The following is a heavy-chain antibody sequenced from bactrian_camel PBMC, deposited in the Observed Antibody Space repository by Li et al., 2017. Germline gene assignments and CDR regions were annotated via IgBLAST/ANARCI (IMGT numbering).Heavy chain of an antibody. CDR2: LHTRGGGK. Sequence: HVQLVESGGGSVQVGGSLRLSCAISVSGSTNGRDCMGWFRQVAGKKREGVAALHTRGGGKVYADSVKGRFTFSQGYNLQMNGLNPEDTAMYYCATFSAPLSITRCPLTPDDYVAWGQGTQVTVS. V-gene: IGHV3S1*01. D-gene: IGHD3*01. J-gene: IGHJ4*01. CDR3: ATFSAPLSITRCPLTPDDYVA. CDR1: GSTNGRDC.